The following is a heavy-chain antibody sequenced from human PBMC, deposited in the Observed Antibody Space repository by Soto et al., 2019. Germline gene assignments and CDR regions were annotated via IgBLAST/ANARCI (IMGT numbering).Heavy chain of an antibody. D-gene: IGHD7-27*01. J-gene: IGHJ6*02. V-gene: IGHV1-18*01. CDR2: ISAYNGNT. CDR3: ARDQLGYSNYDGGMDV. Sequence: QVQLVQSGAEVKKPGASVKVSCKASGYTFTSYGISWVRQAPGQGLEWMGWISAYNGNTNYAQKLQGRVTMTTDTSTSTAYMERRSLRSDDTAVYYCARDQLGYSNYDGGMDVWGQGTTVTVSS. CDR1: GYTFTSYG.